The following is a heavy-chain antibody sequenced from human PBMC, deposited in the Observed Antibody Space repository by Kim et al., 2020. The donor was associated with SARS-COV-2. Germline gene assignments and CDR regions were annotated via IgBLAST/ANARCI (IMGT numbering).Heavy chain of an antibody. D-gene: IGHD6-19*01. V-gene: IGHV3-23*01. CDR3: ASVAGTPHDY. Sequence: STYYAASGKGRFTISRDNSKNTLYLQMNSLRAEDTAVYYCASVAGTPHDYWGQGTLVTVSS. CDR2: ST. J-gene: IGHJ4*02.